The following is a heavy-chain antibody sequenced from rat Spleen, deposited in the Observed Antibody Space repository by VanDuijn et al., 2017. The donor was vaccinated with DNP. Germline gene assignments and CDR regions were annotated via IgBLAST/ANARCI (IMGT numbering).Heavy chain of an antibody. J-gene: IGHJ2*01. D-gene: IGHD4-3*01. CDR2: LGSAAYAP. CDR3: VRWNSGHFDY. CDR1: GFTFSAYY. Sequence: VQLVESGGGLVQPGRSLKLPCAASGFTFSAYYMAWVRQAPAKGREWVAYLGSAAYAPYSCDSVKGRFTLTRDNAKSTLYRQMNSLRSEDMATYYCVRWNSGHFDYWGQGVMVTVSS. V-gene: IGHV5-22*01.